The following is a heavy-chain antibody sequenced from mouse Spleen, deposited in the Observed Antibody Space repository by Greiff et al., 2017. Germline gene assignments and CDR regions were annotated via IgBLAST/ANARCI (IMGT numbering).Heavy chain of an antibody. J-gene: IGHJ4*01. V-gene: IGHV5-6-2*01. CDR3: ARQGYSNYFFYAMDY. CDR2: INSNGGST. Sequence: EVKLVESGGGLVKPGGSLKLSCAASGFTFSSYAMSWVRQTPEKRLEWVAAINSNGGSTYYPDTVKDRFTISRDNAKNTLYLQMSSLRSEDTALYYCARQGYSNYFFYAMDYWGQGTSVTVSS. D-gene: IGHD2-5*01. CDR1: GFTFSSYA.